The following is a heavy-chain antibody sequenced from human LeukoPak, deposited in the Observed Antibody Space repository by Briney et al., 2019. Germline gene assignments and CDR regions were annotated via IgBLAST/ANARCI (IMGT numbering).Heavy chain of an antibody. CDR1: GYTFTTYA. V-gene: IGHV1-3*01. D-gene: IGHD6-13*01. CDR2: INSAYGNT. J-gene: IGHJ5*02. Sequence: GASVKVSCKASGYTFTTYAIHWVRQAPGQRLEWMGWINSAYGNTKYSQKFQGRVTITSDTSATSAYMEVHSLTSEDTAIYYCARDSYMAAADTWFDPWSQGTLVTVSS. CDR3: ARDSYMAAADTWFDP.